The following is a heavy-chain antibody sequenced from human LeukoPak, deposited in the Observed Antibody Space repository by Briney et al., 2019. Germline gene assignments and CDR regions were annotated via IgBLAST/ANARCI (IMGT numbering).Heavy chain of an antibody. Sequence: GGSLRLSCAASGFTFSSYGMHWVRQAPGKGLEWVAVISYDGSNKYYADSVKGRFTISRDNSKNTLYLQMNSLRAEDTAVYYCAKDSYSGSYPAYWGQGTLVTVSS. CDR1: GFTFSSYG. V-gene: IGHV3-30*18. D-gene: IGHD1-26*01. J-gene: IGHJ4*02. CDR2: ISYDGSNK. CDR3: AKDSYSGSYPAY.